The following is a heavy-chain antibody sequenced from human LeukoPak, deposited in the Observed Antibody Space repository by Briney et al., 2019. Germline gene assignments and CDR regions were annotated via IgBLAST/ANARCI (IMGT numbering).Heavy chain of an antibody. CDR2: ISGSGGST. CDR3: AGEYYYDSSGYTYYYYGMDV. J-gene: IGHJ6*02. CDR1: GFTFSNYA. V-gene: IGHV3-23*01. Sequence: GGSLRLSCAASGFTFSNYAMSWVRQAPGKGLEWVSAISGSGGSTYYADSVKGRFTISRDNAKNSLYLQMNSLRAEDTAVYYCAGEYYYDSSGYTYYYYGMDVWGQGTTVTVSS. D-gene: IGHD3-22*01.